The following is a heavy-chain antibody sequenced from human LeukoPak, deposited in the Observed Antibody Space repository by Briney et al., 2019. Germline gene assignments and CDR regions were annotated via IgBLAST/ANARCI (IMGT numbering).Heavy chain of an antibody. Sequence: SETLSLTCTVSGGSISSYYWSWIRQPPGKGLEWIGYIYYSESTNYNPSLKSRVSISVDTSKNQFSLKLSSVTAADTAVYYCARDKIEDSGYHNWFDPWGQGTLVTVSS. CDR2: IYYSEST. J-gene: IGHJ5*02. D-gene: IGHD3-22*01. V-gene: IGHV4-59*12. CDR3: ARDKIEDSGYHNWFDP. CDR1: GGSISSYY.